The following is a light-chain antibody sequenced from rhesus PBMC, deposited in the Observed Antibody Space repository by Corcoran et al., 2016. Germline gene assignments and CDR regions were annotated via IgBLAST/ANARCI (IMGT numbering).Light chain of an antibody. Sequence: EIVMTQSPATLALSPGESATLSCRASQSVSSFLAWYQQKPGQAPRLLIYGASSRATGVPDRFSGSGSGTDFILTISSLEPEDVGLYFCLQSSNWPRTFGRGTKVEIK. J-gene: IGKJ1*01. CDR1: QSVSSF. CDR3: LQSSNWPRT. CDR2: GAS. V-gene: IGKV3-24*04.